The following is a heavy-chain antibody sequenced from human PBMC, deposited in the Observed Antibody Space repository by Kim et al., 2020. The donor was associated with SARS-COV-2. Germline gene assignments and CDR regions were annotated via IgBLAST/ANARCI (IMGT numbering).Heavy chain of an antibody. D-gene: IGHD1-26*01. CDR1: GFTFSKYA. J-gene: IGHJ1*01. V-gene: IGHV3-23*01. CDR3: AKDVYSGVDGIAECFQ. Sequence: GGSLRLSCAASGFTFSKYAMTWGCQAPGKGLEWVSGISGSGDTTLYADSVKGRFTISRDNSRDTLDRQMNSLRVEDAARYYGAKDVYSGVDGIAECFQ. CDR2: ISGSGDTT.